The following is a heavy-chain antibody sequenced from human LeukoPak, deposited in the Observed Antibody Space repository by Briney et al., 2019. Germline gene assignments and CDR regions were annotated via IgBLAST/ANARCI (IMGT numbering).Heavy chain of an antibody. D-gene: IGHD2-2*01. CDR2: IRYDGSNK. J-gene: IGHJ4*02. V-gene: IGHV3-30*02. Sequence: GGSLRLSCAASGFTFSSYGMRWVRQAPGKGLEWVAFIRYDGSNKYYADSVKGRFTISRDNSKNTLYLQMNSLRAEDTAVYYCAKDGAYCGSTSCYDYFDYWGQGTLVTVSS. CDR3: AKDGAYCGSTSCYDYFDY. CDR1: GFTFSSYG.